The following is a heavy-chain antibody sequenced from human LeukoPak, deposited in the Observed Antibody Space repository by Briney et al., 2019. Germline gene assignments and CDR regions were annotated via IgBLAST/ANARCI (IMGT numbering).Heavy chain of an antibody. D-gene: IGHD3-10*01. V-gene: IGHV3-48*03. CDR3: ARDRGGDRFDY. CDR1: GFTFSNHG. CDR2: ISDSGNSI. Sequence: PGGSLRHSCAASGFTFSNHGMQWVRQAPGKGLEWVSFISDSGNSISYTDSVKGRFTISRDNAKNSLYLQMNSLRGEDTGLYYCARDRGGDRFDYWGQGTLVTVSS. J-gene: IGHJ4*02.